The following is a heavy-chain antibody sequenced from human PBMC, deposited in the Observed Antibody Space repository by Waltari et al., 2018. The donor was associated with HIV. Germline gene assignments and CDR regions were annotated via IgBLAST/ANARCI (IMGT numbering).Heavy chain of an antibody. J-gene: IGHJ5*02. CDR2: IYYSGST. V-gene: IGHV4-30-4*01. CDR1: GGSISSGDYY. CDR3: ARAADGYPLNRFDP. D-gene: IGHD5-18*01. Sequence: QVQLQESGPGLVKPSQTLSLTCTVSGGSISSGDYYWSWIRQPPGKGLEWIGYIYYSGSTYYNPSLKTRVTISVETSKNQVSLKLSSVTAADTAVYYCARAADGYPLNRFDPWGQGTLVTVSS.